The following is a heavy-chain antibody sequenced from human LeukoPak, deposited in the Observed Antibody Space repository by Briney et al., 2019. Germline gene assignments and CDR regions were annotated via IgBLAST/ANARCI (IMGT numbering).Heavy chain of an antibody. J-gene: IGHJ5*02. V-gene: IGHV1-3*01. CDR1: GYTFTRYD. CDR2: INAGNGNT. D-gene: IGHD2-2*02. Sequence: ASVKVSCKASGYTFTRYDMHWVRQAPGQRLEWMGWINAGNGNTKYSQKFQGRVTMTRDTSISTAYMELSRLRSDDTAVYYCASFCSSTSCYTYWFDPWGQGTRVTVSS. CDR3: ASFCSSTSCYTYWFDP.